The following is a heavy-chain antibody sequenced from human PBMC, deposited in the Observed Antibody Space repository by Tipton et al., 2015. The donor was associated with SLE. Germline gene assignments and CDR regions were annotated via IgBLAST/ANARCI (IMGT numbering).Heavy chain of an antibody. D-gene: IGHD4-11*01. CDR1: GFTFSRYA. CDR2: ISYDGSNK. Sequence: SLRLSCAASGFTFSRYAMHWVRQAPGKGLEWVAVISYDGSNKYYADSVKGRFTISRDNSKNTLYLQMNSLRVEDTAVYYCARDSDYIDYQGAFDFWGQGTLVTVSS. CDR3: ARDSDYIDYQGAFDF. V-gene: IGHV3-30*04. J-gene: IGHJ4*02.